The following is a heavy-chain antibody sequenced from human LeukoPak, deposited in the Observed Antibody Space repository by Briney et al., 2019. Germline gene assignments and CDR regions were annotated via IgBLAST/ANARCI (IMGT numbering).Heavy chain of an antibody. D-gene: IGHD1-26*01. Sequence: SETLSLTCTVSGGSISSGSYYWSWIRQPAGKGLEWIGRIYTSGSTNYNPSLKSRVTISVDTSKNQFSLKLSSVTAADTAVYYCARGIVWFDPWGQGTLVTVSS. CDR1: GGSISSGSYY. CDR2: IYTSGST. J-gene: IGHJ5*02. V-gene: IGHV4-61*02. CDR3: ARGIVWFDP.